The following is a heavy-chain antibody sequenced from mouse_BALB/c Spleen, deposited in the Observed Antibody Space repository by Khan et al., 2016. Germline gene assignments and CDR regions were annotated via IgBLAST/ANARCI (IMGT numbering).Heavy chain of an antibody. Sequence: EVKLEGSGRGLVQPGGSMKFSCEASGFTFSNYWMSWVRQSPQKGLEWVAEIRLRSDIYTTHYAESVKGSFTISRDDSKSRLFLQMNSLRAEDTGIYYCTGGNPWYFDVWGAGTTVTVSS. V-gene: IGHV6-6*02. D-gene: IGHD1-1*02. CDR3: TGGNPWYFDV. J-gene: IGHJ1*01. CDR2: IRLRSDIYTT. CDR1: GFTFSNYW.